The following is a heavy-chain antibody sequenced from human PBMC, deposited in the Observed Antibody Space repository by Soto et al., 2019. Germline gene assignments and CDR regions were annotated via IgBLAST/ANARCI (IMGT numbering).Heavy chain of an antibody. CDR2: IIPIFGTA. V-gene: IGHV1-69*01. CDR3: VRQDYDFWSGYPTDYYYGMDV. D-gene: IGHD3-3*01. CDR1: GGTFSSYA. Sequence: QVQLVQSGAEVKKPGSSVKVSCKASGGTFSSYAISWVRQAPGQGLEWMGGIIPIFGTANYAQKFQGRVTITADESTSTAYMELSSLRSEDTAVYYCVRQDYDFWSGYPTDYYYGMDVWGQGTTVTVSS. J-gene: IGHJ6*02.